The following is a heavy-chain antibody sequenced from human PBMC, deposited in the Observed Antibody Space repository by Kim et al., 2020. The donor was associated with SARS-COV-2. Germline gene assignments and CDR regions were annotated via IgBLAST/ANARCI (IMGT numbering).Heavy chain of an antibody. CDR1: GYTFTGYY. J-gene: IGHJ4*02. CDR2: INPNSGGT. D-gene: IGHD3-10*01. Sequence: ASVKVSCKASGYTFTGYYMHWVRQAPGQGLEWMGWINPNSGGTNYAQKFQGRVTMTRDTSISTAYMELSRLRSDDTAVYYCARDRSPLLWFGELSPSFDYWGQGTLVTVSS. V-gene: IGHV1-2*02. CDR3: ARDRSPLLWFGELSPSFDY.